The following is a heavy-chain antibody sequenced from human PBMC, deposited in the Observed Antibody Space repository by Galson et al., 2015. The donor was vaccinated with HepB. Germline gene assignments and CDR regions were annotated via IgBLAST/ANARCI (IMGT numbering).Heavy chain of an antibody. D-gene: IGHD1-26*01. CDR1: GYTSTSYA. CDR3: ARGRIVGTHWGHDY. Sequence: SVKVSCKASGYTSTSYAMNWVRQAPGQGLEWMGWINTNTGNPTYAQGFTGRFVFSLDTSVSTAYLQISSLKAEDTAVYYCARGRIVGTHWGHDYWGQGTLVTVSS. J-gene: IGHJ4*02. V-gene: IGHV7-4-1*02. CDR2: INTNTGNP.